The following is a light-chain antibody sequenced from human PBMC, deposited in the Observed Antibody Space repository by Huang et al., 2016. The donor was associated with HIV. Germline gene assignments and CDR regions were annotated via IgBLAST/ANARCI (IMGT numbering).Light chain of an antibody. J-gene: IGKJ1*01. Sequence: DIVLTQSPGTLSLSPGERATLSCRASQSVSNNYLAWYQQKPGQAPRRLINGAARRASGIPDRFSGSRSGTDFTLTISRLYPEEFAVYYCQQCGTSPWTFGQGTKVEIK. CDR3: QQCGTSPWT. CDR2: GAA. CDR1: QSVSNNY. V-gene: IGKV3-20*01.